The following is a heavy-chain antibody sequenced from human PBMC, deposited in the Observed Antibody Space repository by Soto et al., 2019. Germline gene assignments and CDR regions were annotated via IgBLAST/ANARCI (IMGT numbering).Heavy chain of an antibody. V-gene: IGHV3-30*18. CDR2: ISFDGSQK. D-gene: IGHD3-10*01. Sequence: GGSLRLSCVASGFTFKNYGMYWIRQAPGKGLEWVAVISFDGSQKYYGDSVKGRFTISRDNSKSTLSLEMNSLRPEDTAVYYCAKTQYYYGLHYFDYWGPGTAVTVSS. CDR1: GFTFKNYG. J-gene: IGHJ4*02. CDR3: AKTQYYYGLHYFDY.